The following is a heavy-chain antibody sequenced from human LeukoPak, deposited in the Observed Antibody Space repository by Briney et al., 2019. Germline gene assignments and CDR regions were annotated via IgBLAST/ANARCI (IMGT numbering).Heavy chain of an antibody. D-gene: IGHD2-15*01. CDR1: GFTVSSNP. CDR3: ATDSDIPDAFDI. V-gene: IGHV3-21*01. J-gene: IGHJ3*02. CDR2: ISSSSSYI. Sequence: GGALRLSCTVSGFTVSSNPMSWVRQAPGKGLEWVSSISSSSSYIYYADSVKGRFTISRDNAKNSLYLQMNSLRAEDTAVYYCATDSDIPDAFDIWGQGTMVTVSS.